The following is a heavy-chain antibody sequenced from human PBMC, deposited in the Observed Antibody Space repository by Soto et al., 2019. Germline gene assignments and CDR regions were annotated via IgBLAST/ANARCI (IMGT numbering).Heavy chain of an antibody. CDR3: VRDGTKTLRDWFDP. Sequence: TLSLTCTVSGASISGFYWSWIRKSAGKGLEWIGRIYATGTTDYNPSLKSRVMMSVDTSKKQFSLKLRSVTAADTAVYYCVRDGTKTLRDWFDPWGQG. V-gene: IGHV4-4*07. CDR2: IYATGTT. D-gene: IGHD1-1*01. CDR1: GASISGFY. J-gene: IGHJ5*02.